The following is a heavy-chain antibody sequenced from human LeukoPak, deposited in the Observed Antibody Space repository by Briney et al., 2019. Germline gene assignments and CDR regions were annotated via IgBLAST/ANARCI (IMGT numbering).Heavy chain of an antibody. V-gene: IGHV4-38-2*02. CDR3: ARAPDGRFDP. Sequence: SETLSLTCTVSSYSISSGYYWGWIRQPPGKGLEWIGSIYHSGSTYYNPSLKSRVTITVDTSKNQFSLKLNSVTAADTAVYYCARAPDGRFDPWGQGTLVTVSS. J-gene: IGHJ5*02. D-gene: IGHD1-26*01. CDR2: IYHSGST. CDR1: SYSISSGYY.